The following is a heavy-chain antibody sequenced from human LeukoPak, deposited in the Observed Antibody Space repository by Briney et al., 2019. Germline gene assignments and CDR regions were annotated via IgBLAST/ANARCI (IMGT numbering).Heavy chain of an antibody. CDR2: ISSSGSTI. CDR3: ARVQLWLFFDY. D-gene: IGHD5-18*01. V-gene: IGHV3-11*01. J-gene: IGHJ4*02. Sequence: GGSLRLSCAASGFTFSDYYMSWIRQAPGKGLEWVSYISSSGSTIYYADSVKGRFTISRDNAKNSLYLQMNSLRAGDTAVYYCARVQLWLFFDYWGQGTLVTVSS. CDR1: GFTFSDYY.